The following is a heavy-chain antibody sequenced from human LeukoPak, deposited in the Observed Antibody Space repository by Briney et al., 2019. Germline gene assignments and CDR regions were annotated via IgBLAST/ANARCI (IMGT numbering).Heavy chain of an antibody. CDR2: ISSSSYI. CDR1: GFTFSSYS. CDR3: ARDSSSSGFDY. D-gene: IGHD6-6*01. Sequence: AGGSLRLSCAASGFTFSSYSMNWVRQAPGKGLEWVSSISSSSYIYYADSVKGRFTISRDNAKNSLYLQMNSLRAEDTAVYYCARDSSSSGFDYWGQGTLVTVSS. J-gene: IGHJ4*02. V-gene: IGHV3-21*01.